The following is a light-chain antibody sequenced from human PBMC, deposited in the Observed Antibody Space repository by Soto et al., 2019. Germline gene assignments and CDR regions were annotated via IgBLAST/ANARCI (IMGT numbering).Light chain of an antibody. CDR1: QSIRYW. CDR3: QQYNSYWT. Sequence: DIQMTPSPSTLSASVVDRVTITCRASQSIRYWVAWYQHKPGKAPKLLIYDASTLESGVPTRFSGSGSGTEFTLTISSLRPDDFATYYCQQYNSYWTFGQGTKVDIK. J-gene: IGKJ1*01. V-gene: IGKV1-5*01. CDR2: DAS.